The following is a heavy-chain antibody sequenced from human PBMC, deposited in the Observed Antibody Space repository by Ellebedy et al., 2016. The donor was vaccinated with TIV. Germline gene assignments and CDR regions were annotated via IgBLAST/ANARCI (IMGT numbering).Heavy chain of an antibody. Sequence: PGGSLRPSCAASGFTFSTYGMHWVRQAPGKGLEWVAVIWHDGSEKFYVDSVKGRFTIFRDNSESTVDLQMDSLRVEDTGTYYCARDSSDTSGYYIPHFDYWGQGILVTVSS. CDR2: IWHDGSEK. D-gene: IGHD3-22*01. V-gene: IGHV3-33*01. J-gene: IGHJ4*02. CDR3: ARDSSDTSGYYIPHFDY. CDR1: GFTFSTYG.